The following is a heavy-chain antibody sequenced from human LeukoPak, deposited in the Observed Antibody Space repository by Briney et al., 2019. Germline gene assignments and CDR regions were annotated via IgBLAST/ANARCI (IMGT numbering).Heavy chain of an antibody. CDR1: GGSISSSSYY. D-gene: IGHD3-10*01. CDR3: ARVYGSGKVFDY. Sequence: SETLSLTCTVSGGSISSSSYYWGWIRQPPGKGLEWIGSIYYSGSTYYNPSLRSRVTISVDTSKNQFSLKLSSVTAADTAVYYCARVYGSGKVFDYWGQGTLVTVSS. V-gene: IGHV4-39*07. CDR2: IYYSGST. J-gene: IGHJ4*02.